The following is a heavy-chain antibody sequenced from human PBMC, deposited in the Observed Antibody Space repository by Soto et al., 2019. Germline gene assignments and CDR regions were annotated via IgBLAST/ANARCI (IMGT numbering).Heavy chain of an antibody. CDR1: GFTFSSYG. J-gene: IGHJ4*02. CDR3: ARGYNRFIVATIGAY. D-gene: IGHD5-12*01. CDR2: IWYDGSNK. V-gene: IGHV3-33*01. Sequence: GESLKISCAASGFTFSSYGMHWVRQAPGKGLEWVAVIWYDGSNKYYADSVKGRFTISRDNSKNTLYLQMNSLRAEDTAVYYCARGYNRFIVATIGAYWGQGTLVTVSS.